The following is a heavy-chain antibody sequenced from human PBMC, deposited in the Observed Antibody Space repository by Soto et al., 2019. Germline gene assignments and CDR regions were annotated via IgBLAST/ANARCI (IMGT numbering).Heavy chain of an antibody. J-gene: IGHJ4*02. Sequence: SETLSLPCSIYSGSLNGYYWRWVRQPPGKGLEWIGEISQSGNTNYSPSLKSRVSISIDTSKKQFSLNLASVSAADTAVYYCARATKVSGSSQTSPDFWGQGTLVTVSS. CDR3: ARATKVSGSSQTSPDF. CDR1: SGSLNGYY. V-gene: IGHV4-34*01. CDR2: ISQSGNT. D-gene: IGHD6-6*01.